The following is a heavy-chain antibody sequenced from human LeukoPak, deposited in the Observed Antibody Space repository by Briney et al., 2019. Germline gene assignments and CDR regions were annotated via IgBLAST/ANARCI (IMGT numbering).Heavy chain of an antibody. D-gene: IGHD4-17*01. J-gene: IGHJ3*02. Sequence: TGGSLRPSCAASGFTFSSYAMSWVRQAPGKGLEWVAVISYDGSYKYYADSVKGRITISRDNSKNTLYLQTNSLRPEDTAVYYCARDQLLDYGDERGGAFDIWGQGTMVTVSS. CDR3: ARDQLLDYGDERGGAFDI. CDR2: ISYDGSYK. V-gene: IGHV3-30*04. CDR1: GFTFSSYA.